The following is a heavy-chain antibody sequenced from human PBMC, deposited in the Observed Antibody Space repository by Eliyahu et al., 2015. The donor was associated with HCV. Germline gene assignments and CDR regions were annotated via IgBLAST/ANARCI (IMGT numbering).Heavy chain of an antibody. J-gene: IGHJ5*02. CDR1: SLTTYY. Sequence: SLTTYYWSWIRQPPGKGLEWIGYIHYSGSTNYNPSLKSRVTISVDTSKNQFSLNLTSVTAADTAMYYCASGGGGIAVTGTGGWFDPWGQGTLVTVSS. V-gene: IGHV4-59*01. CDR3: ASGGGGIAVTGTGGWFDP. D-gene: IGHD6-19*01. CDR2: IHYSGST.